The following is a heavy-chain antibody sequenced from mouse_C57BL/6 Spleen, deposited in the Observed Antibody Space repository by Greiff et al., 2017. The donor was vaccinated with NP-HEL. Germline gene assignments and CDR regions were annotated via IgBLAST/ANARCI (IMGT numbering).Heavy chain of an antibody. Sequence: QVQLQQPGAELVKPGASVKLSCKASGYTFTSYWMQWVKQRPGQGLEWIGEVDPSDSYTNYNQKFKGKATLTVDTSSSTAYMQLSSLTSEDSAVYSCAQYYYSSRGDYYAMDYWGQGTSVTVSS. V-gene: IGHV1-50*01. CDR3: AQYYYSSRGDYYAMDY. CDR2: VDPSDSYT. J-gene: IGHJ4*01. D-gene: IGHD1-1*01. CDR1: GYTFTSYW.